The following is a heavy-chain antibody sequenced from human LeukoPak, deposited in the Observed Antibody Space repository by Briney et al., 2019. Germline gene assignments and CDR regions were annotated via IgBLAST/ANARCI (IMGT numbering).Heavy chain of an antibody. CDR2: ISSSSSYI. J-gene: IGHJ4*02. CDR3: ARGGVVTAASDY. Sequence: GGSLRLSCAASGFTFSSYSMNWVRQAPGKGLEWVSSISSSSSYIYYADSVKGRFTISRDNAKNPLYLQMNSLRAEDTAVYYCARGGVVTAASDYWGQGTLVTVSS. V-gene: IGHV3-21*01. CDR1: GFTFSSYS. D-gene: IGHD2-2*01.